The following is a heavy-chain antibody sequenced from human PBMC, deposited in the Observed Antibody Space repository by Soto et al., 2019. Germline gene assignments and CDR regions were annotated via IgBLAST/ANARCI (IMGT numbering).Heavy chain of an antibody. J-gene: IGHJ5*02. V-gene: IGHV1-18*01. Sequence: QVQLVQSGAEVKKPGASVKVSCKASGYTFSTYGFTWVRQAPGQGLEWMGWIGANNGDTNYEQKFQGRVTMTTDTSPNTSDKELRNRTSDDTAVYFCARDLRGAEGYDPWGQGALVTVSS. D-gene: IGHD3-22*01. CDR3: ARDLRGAEGYDP. CDR2: IGANNGDT. CDR1: GYTFSTYG.